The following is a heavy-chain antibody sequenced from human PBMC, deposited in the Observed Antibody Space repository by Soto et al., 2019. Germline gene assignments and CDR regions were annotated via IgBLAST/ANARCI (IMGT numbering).Heavy chain of an antibody. V-gene: IGHV4-31*03. J-gene: IGHJ5*02. CDR1: GGSISSGGYY. D-gene: IGHD1-1*01. CDR3: ARGKTGLVKWFDP. Sequence: ASETLSLTCTVSGGSISSGGYYWSWIRQHPGKGLEWIGYIYYSGSTYYNPSLKSRVTISVDTSKNQFFLKLSSVTAADTAMYYCARGKTGLVKWFDPWGQGTLVTVSS. CDR2: IYYSGST.